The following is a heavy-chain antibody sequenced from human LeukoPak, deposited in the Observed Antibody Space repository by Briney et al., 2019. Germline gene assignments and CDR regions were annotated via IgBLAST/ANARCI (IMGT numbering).Heavy chain of an antibody. D-gene: IGHD6-19*01. V-gene: IGHV6-1*01. CDR2: TYYRSKWYN. CDR3: AKLGDSST. Sequence: SQTLSLTCAISGDSVSSNSAAWSWIRQSPSRGLEWLGRTYYRSKWYNDYAVSVKSRIIINPDTSKNQFSLQLKSVTPEDTAEYYCAKLGDSSTWGQGTLVTVSS. J-gene: IGHJ5*02. CDR1: GDSVSSNSAA.